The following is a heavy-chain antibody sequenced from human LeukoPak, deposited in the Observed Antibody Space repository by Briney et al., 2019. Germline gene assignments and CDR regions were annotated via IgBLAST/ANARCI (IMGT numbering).Heavy chain of an antibody. J-gene: IGHJ4*02. CDR1: GGSISSYY. Sequence: SETLSLTCTVSGGSISSYYWSWIRQPPGKGLEWIGYIYYSGSTNYNPSLKSRVTISVDTSKNQFSLKLSSVTAAGTAVYYCARQLGSGSPFDYWGQGTLVTVSS. V-gene: IGHV4-59*01. CDR2: IYYSGST. D-gene: IGHD3-10*01. CDR3: ARQLGSGSPFDY.